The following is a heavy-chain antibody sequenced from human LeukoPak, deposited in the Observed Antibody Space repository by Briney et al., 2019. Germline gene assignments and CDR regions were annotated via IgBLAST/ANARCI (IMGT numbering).Heavy chain of an antibody. V-gene: IGHV4-59*01. CDR2: IYYSGST. CDR1: GGSISSDY. J-gene: IGHJ6*03. D-gene: IGHD6-6*01. Sequence: NPSETLSLTCTVSGGSISSDYWSWIRQPPGKGLEWIGYIYYSGSTNYNPSLKSRVTISVDTSKKQFSLKLTSVTAADTAVYFCARDRSGYISSSDSYYYYMDVWGKGTTVTVSS. CDR3: ARDRSGYISSSDSYYYYMDV.